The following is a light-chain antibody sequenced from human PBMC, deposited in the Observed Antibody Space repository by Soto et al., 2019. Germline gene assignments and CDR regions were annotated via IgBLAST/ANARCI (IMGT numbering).Light chain of an antibody. V-gene: IGKV1-39*01. CDR3: QQSYTTPWT. CDR2: AAS. Sequence: DIQMTQSPSSLSASVGDRVTITCRASQSITSYLNWYQQKPGKAPQLLIYAASSLQSGVPSRFSGSGSGTDFNLTISSLQPEDFETYFCQQSYTTPWTFGQGTKVEVK. CDR1: QSITSY. J-gene: IGKJ1*01.